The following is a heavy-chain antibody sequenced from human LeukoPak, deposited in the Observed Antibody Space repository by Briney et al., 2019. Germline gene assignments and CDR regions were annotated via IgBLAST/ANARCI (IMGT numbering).Heavy chain of an antibody. CDR1: GFTFGDYA. Sequence: GGSLRLSCTASGFTFGDYAMSWVRQAPGKGLEWVGFIRSKAYGGTTEYAASVKGRFTISRDDSKSITYLQMNSLKTEDTAVYYCTRATPLEIYSSGDFDYWGQGTLVTVSS. V-gene: IGHV3-49*04. CDR2: IRSKAYGGTT. D-gene: IGHD2-15*01. CDR3: TRATPLEIYSSGDFDY. J-gene: IGHJ4*02.